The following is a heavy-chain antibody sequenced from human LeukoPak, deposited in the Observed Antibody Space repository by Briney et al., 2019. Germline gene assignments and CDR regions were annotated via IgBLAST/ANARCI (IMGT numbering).Heavy chain of an antibody. CDR3: ARVGRYYDFWSGPDY. CDR2: ISGSGGST. Sequence: GGSLRLSCAASGFTFSTYAMSWVRQAPGKGLEWVSTISGSGGSTYYADSVKGRFTISRDNSKNTLYLQMNSLRAEDTAVYYCARVGRYYDFWSGPDYWGQGTLVTVSS. D-gene: IGHD3-3*01. V-gene: IGHV3-23*01. CDR1: GFTFSTYA. J-gene: IGHJ4*02.